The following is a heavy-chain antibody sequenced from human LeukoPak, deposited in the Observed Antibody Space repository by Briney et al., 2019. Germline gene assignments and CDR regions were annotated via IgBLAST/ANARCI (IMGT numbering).Heavy chain of an antibody. V-gene: IGHV3-30*04. J-gene: IGHJ4*02. Sequence: GRSLRLSCAASGFTFSSYAMHWVRQAPGKGLEWVAVISYDGSNKYYADSVKGRFTISRDNSKNTLYLQMNSLRAEDTAVYYCAKDETQSPAGGWGQGTLVTVSS. CDR1: GFTFSSYA. D-gene: IGHD2-15*01. CDR3: AKDETQSPAGG. CDR2: ISYDGSNK.